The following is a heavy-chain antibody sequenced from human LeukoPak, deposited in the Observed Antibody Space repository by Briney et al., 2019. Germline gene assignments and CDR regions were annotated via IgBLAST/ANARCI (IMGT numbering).Heavy chain of an antibody. CDR2: IRGSDGST. CDR1: GFPFSTYA. J-gene: IGHJ4*02. V-gene: IGHV3-23*01. Sequence: GGSLRLSCAASGFPFSTYAMSWVRQAPGKGLEWVSSIRGSDGSTYYADSVKGRFAISRDNSKNTLYLQMNSLRAENTAVYYCAKDVYGDYGGLDYWGQGTLVTVSS. CDR3: AKDVYGDYGGLDY. D-gene: IGHD4-17*01.